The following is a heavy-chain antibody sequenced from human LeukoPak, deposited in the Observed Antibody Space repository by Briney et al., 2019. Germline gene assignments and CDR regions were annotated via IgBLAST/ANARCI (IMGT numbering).Heavy chain of an antibody. CDR3: AREGYRSGWEAYYYMDV. V-gene: IGHV3-48*01. J-gene: IGHJ6*03. D-gene: IGHD6-19*01. CDR1: GFSFSSYC. Sequence: PGGSLRLSCAASGFSFSSYCMNWVRQAPGKGLEWVSYISSSSTTIYYADSVKGRFTISRDNAKNTLYLQMNSLRAEDTAVYYCAREGYRSGWEAYYYMDVWGKGTTVTVSS. CDR2: ISSSSTTI.